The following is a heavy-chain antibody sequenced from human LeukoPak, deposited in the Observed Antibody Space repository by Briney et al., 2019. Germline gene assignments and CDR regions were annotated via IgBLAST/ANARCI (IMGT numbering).Heavy chain of an antibody. CDR1: GGTFGSYA. CDR2: IIPIFGTA. D-gene: IGHD6-13*01. CDR3: ARSIISSSPPNWFDP. Sequence: SVKVSCKASGGTFGSYAISWVRQAPGQGLEWMGGIIPIFGTANYAQKFQGRVTITADESTSTAYMELSSLRSEDTAVYYCARSIISSSPPNWFDPWGQGTLVTVSS. V-gene: IGHV1-69*01. J-gene: IGHJ5*02.